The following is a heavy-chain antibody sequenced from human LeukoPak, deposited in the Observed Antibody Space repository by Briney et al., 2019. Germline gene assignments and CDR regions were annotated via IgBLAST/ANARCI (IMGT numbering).Heavy chain of an antibody. V-gene: IGHV4-30-2*01. D-gene: IGHD3/OR15-3a*01. J-gene: IGHJ4*02. CDR1: GGSINSGGYS. CDR3: ARGHGTFDF. Sequence: SQTLSLTCAVSGGSINSGGYSLSWIRHPPGKGLEWMGYIYHSGSTYYNPSLKSRVTMSVDRSKNHFSLKLNSVTAADTAVYYCARGHGTFDFWGQGILVTVSS. CDR2: IYHSGST.